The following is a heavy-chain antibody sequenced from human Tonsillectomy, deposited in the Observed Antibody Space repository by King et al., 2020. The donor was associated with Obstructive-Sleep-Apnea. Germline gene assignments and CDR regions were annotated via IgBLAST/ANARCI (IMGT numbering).Heavy chain of an antibody. CDR3: AGHYDISGYYNYY. D-gene: IGHD3-22*01. V-gene: IGHV4-4*02. J-gene: IGHJ4*02. Sequence: VQLQESGPGLVKPSGTLSLTCVVAGGSISSTNWWSLVRQPPGKGVEWSGEIYHTWSTHYKPSLKSRVIISVDKSKNQFSLKLSSVTAADTAVYYCAGHYDISGYYNYYWGQGTLVTVSS. CDR1: GGSISSTNW. CDR2: IYHTWST.